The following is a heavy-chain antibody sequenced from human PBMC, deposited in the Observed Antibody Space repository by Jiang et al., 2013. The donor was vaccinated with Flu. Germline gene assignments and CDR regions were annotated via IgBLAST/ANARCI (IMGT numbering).Heavy chain of an antibody. CDR3: VRQLVGTMDNF. J-gene: IGHJ3*01. CDR1: GASISSSSYY. D-gene: IGHD1-26*01. Sequence: VLLKPSETLSLTYTVSGASISSSSYYWVWIRQPPGEELEWIGTINDSGSSYYNPSLRSRVSVSMDTSKKQLSLRLTSVTAADTAVYYCVRQLVGTMDNFWGPGTVVTVSS. V-gene: IGHV4-39*01. CDR2: INDSGSS.